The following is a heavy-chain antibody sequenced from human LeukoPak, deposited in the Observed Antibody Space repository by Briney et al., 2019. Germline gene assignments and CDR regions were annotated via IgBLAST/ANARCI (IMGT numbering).Heavy chain of an antibody. J-gene: IGHJ4*02. V-gene: IGHV4-59*02. CDR1: GGSVSSYY. CDR3: AVLGNYALDY. D-gene: IGHD1-7*01. Sequence: PSETLSLTCSVSGGSVSSYYWSWIRQPPGKGLEWIGYMYYSGSTTYNPSLKSRVTISVDTSKNQLSLELSSVTAADTAVYYCAVLGNYALDYWGQGTLVTVSS. CDR2: MYYSGST.